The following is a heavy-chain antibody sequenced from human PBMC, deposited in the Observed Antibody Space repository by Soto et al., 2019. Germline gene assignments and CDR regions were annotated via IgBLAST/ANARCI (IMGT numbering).Heavy chain of an antibody. V-gene: IGHV3-33*01. J-gene: IGHJ6*02. CDR2: IWYDGSDK. CDR1: GFAFSLYG. CDR3: ARGTGHYYYGMDV. Sequence: QVQLVESGGGVVQPGRSLRLSCAASGFAFSLYGIHWVRQAPGKGLEWLAIIWYDGSDKYYADSVKGRFTISRDNSKNTLYLQMSSLRAEDTAVYYCARGTGHYYYGMDVWGQGTTVTVSS. D-gene: IGHD1-1*01.